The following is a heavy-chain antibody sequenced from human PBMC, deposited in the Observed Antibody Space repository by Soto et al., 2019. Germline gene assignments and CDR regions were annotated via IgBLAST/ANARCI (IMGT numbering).Heavy chain of an antibody. CDR2: INWDNNE. CDR3: ARRDGYNSYHFEY. CDR1: GGSISSGDYY. D-gene: IGHD1-1*01. J-gene: IGHJ4*02. Sequence: TLSLTCTVSGGSISSGDYYWSWIRQPPGKGLEWIALINWDNNEYYTTSLKTRLTISRDTSKNQVVLTMTNVDPMDTGTYYCARRDGYNSYHFEYWGQGALVTVSS. V-gene: IGHV2-70*12.